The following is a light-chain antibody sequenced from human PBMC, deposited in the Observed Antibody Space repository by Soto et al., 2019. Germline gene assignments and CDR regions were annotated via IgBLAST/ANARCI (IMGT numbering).Light chain of an antibody. CDR1: QRVSSH. CDR2: AAS. V-gene: IGKV3-11*01. Sequence: ETVMTQSPVTLSVSPGDTATLSCRASQRVSSHLAWYQQKPGQAPRLLIYAASTRATGIPARFSGSGSGTDFTLTISSLEPEDFAVYYCQQRSNWPLTFGGGTKVDIK. CDR3: QQRSNWPLT. J-gene: IGKJ4*01.